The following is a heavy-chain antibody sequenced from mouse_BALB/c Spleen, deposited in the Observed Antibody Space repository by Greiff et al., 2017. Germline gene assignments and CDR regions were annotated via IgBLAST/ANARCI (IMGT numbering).Heavy chain of an antibody. V-gene: IGHV5-6*01. CDR2: ISSGGSYT. CDR3: ARHYYGYDWYFDV. CDR1: GFTFSSYG. J-gene: IGHJ1*01. D-gene: IGHD1-2*01. Sequence: EVKLVESGGDLVKPGGSLKLSCAASGFTFSSYGMSWVRQTPDKRLEWVATISSGGSYTYYPDSVKGRFTISRDNAKNTLYLQMSSLKSEDTAMYYCARHYYGYDWYFDVWGAGTTVTVSS.